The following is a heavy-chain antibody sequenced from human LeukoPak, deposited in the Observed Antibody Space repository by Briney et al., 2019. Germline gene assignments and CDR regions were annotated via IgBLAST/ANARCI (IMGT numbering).Heavy chain of an antibody. V-gene: IGHV3-48*04. J-gene: IGHJ5*02. CDR3: ARGVYASWFDP. CDR1: GFTFSDYW. CDR2: ISSSSSTI. Sequence: SGGSLRLSCTASGFTFSDYWMTWVRQAPGKGLEWVSYISSSSSTIYYADSVKGRFTISRDNAKNSLYLQMNSLRAEDTAVYYCARGVYASWFDPWGQGTLVTVSS. D-gene: IGHD2-8*01.